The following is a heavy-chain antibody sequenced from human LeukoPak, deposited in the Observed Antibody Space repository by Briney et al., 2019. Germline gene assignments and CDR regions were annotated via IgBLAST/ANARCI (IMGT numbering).Heavy chain of an antibody. V-gene: IGHV1-46*01. D-gene: IGHD6-13*01. CDR2: INPSGGST. J-gene: IGHJ6*04. Sequence: GASVKVSCKASGYTFTSYYMHWVRQAPGQGLGWMGIINPSGGSTSYAQKFQGRVTMTRDTSTSTVYMELSSLRSEDTAVYYCARDQDSSSWYGRYYYYGMDVWGKGTTVTVSS. CDR3: ARDQDSSSWYGRYYYYGMDV. CDR1: GYTFTSYY.